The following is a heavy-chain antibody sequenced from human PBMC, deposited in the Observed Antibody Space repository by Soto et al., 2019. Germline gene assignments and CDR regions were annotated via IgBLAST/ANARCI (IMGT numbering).Heavy chain of an antibody. D-gene: IGHD3-3*01. CDR1: GYSFTSYW. J-gene: IGHJ3*02. CDR3: ARPLGDFWSGMGWDAFDI. Sequence: EVQLVQSGAEVKKPGESLKISCKGSGYSFTSYWIGWVRQMPGKGLEWMGIIYPGDYDTRYSPSFQGQVTISADKSISTAYLQWSRLKASDTAMYYCARPLGDFWSGMGWDAFDIWGQGTMVTVSS. V-gene: IGHV5-51*03. CDR2: IYPGDYDT.